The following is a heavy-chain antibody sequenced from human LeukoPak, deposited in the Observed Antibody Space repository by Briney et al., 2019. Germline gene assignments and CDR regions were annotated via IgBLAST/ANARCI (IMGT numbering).Heavy chain of an antibody. Sequence: GGSLRLSCTASGFTFGDYAMSWARQAPGKGLEWVAVISYDGSNKYYADSVKGRFTISRDNSKNTLYLQMNSLRAEDTAVYYCARSYYDFDYWGQGTLVTVSS. CDR1: GFTFGDYA. CDR2: ISYDGSNK. CDR3: ARSYYDFDY. V-gene: IGHV3-30*04. J-gene: IGHJ4*02. D-gene: IGHD3-10*01.